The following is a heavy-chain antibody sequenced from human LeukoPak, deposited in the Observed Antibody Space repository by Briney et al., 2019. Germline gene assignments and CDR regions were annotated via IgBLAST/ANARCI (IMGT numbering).Heavy chain of an antibody. D-gene: IGHD2-2*02. Sequence: GGSLRLSCAASGFTFSSYAMSWVRQAPGKGLEWVSAISGSGGSTYYADSVKGRFTISRDNSNNTLYLQMNSLRAEDTAVYYCARDLGYCSSTSCYSLYYFDYWGQGTLVTVSS. V-gene: IGHV3-23*01. CDR2: ISGSGGST. J-gene: IGHJ4*02. CDR3: ARDLGYCSSTSCYSLYYFDY. CDR1: GFTFSSYA.